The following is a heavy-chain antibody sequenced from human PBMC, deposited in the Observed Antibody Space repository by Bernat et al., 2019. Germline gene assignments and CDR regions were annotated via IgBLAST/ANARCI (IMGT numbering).Heavy chain of an antibody. J-gene: IGHJ2*01. CDR1: GFTLSIYE. CDR2: ISSSDNTV. CDR3: ARGPGKNWYFDL. V-gene: IGHV3-48*03. D-gene: IGHD1-26*01. Sequence: EVQLVESGGGLVQPGGSLRLSCTASGFTLSIYEMNWVRQAPGKGLEWVSYISSSDNTVYYADSVKSRFTISRDNAKNSLYLQMNSLRVEDKAVYSCARGPGKNWYFDLWGRGTLVTVSS.